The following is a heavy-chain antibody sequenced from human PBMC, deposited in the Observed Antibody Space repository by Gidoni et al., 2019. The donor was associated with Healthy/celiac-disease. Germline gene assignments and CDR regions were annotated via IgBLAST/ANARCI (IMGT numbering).Heavy chain of an antibody. Sequence: QVQLVVSGGGVVQPWRSRRLSCPASGFTFSSYGLLWVRQAPGKGLEWVAVISYDGSNKYYADSVKGRFTISRDNSKNTLYLQMNSLRAEDTAVYYCAKAPRGIVLMVYLGYDAFDIWGQGTMVTVSS. CDR2: ISYDGSNK. CDR1: GFTFSSYG. D-gene: IGHD2-8*01. V-gene: IGHV3-30*18. J-gene: IGHJ3*02. CDR3: AKAPRGIVLMVYLGYDAFDI.